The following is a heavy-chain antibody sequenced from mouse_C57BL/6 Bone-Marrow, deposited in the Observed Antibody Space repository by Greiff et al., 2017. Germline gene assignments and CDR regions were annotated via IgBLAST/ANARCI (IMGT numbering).Heavy chain of an antibody. CDR1: GYTFTSYG. J-gene: IGHJ1*03. CDR3: AREGLWGDWYFDV. CDR2: IYPSSGST. V-gene: IGHV1-81*01. D-gene: IGHD1-1*02. Sequence: VQLQQSGAELARPGASVKLSCKASGYTFTSYGISWVKQRTGQGLEWIGEIYPSSGSTYYNEKFKGKATLTADKSSSTAYMELRSLTSEDSAVYFCAREGLWGDWYFDVWGTGTTLTVSS.